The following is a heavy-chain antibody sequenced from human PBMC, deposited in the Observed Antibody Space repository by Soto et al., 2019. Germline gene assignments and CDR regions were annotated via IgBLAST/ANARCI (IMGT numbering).Heavy chain of an antibody. CDR2: IDPGTSYS. J-gene: IGHJ5*02. CDR1: GYSFNTYW. V-gene: IGHV5-10-1*01. CDR3: ARHRALHESRVWSGFDP. Sequence: PGESLKISCQGSGYSFNTYWISWVRQVPGKGLEWMGRIDPGTSYSNYSPSFEGHVTISVDKSKSTAFLQWSSLKASDTAMYYCARHRALHESRVWSGFDPWGQGTLVTVSS. D-gene: IGHD3-3*01.